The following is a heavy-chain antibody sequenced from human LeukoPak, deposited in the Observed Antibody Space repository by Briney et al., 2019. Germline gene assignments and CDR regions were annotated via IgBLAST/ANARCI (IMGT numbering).Heavy chain of an antibody. CDR3: AAHSYGYLRALANDAFDI. D-gene: IGHD5-18*01. V-gene: IGHV5-10-1*01. J-gene: IGHJ3*02. CDR2: IDPSDSYT. CDR1: GYSFTSYW. Sequence: GESLKISCKGSGYSFTSYWISWVRQMPGKCLEWMGRIDPSDSYTNYSPSFQGHVTISADKSISTAYLQWSSLKASDTAMYYCAAHSYGYLRALANDAFDIWGQGTMVTVSS.